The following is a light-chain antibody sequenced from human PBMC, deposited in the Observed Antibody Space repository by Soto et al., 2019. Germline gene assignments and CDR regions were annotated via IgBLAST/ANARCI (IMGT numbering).Light chain of an antibody. CDR1: SSNIGGGYD. J-gene: IGLJ2*01. Sequence: QSVLIQPPSVSGAPGQTVTISCTGSSSNIGGGYDVHWYQQLPGTAPKLLIYGNSNRPSGVPDRFSGSKSGTSASLAITGLQAEDEADYYCHSYDRSLSGVVFGGGTKLTVL. CDR2: GNS. V-gene: IGLV1-40*01. CDR3: HSYDRSLSGVV.